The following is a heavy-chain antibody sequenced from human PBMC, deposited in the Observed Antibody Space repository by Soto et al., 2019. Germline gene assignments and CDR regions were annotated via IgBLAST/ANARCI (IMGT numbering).Heavy chain of an antibody. CDR3: ARDYGDYIFDY. Sequence: QLQLQESGSGLVKPSQTLSLTCAVSGGSISSGGYSWSWIRQPPGKGLEWIGYIYHSGGTYYNPSLKSRVNISVDRSTNQFSLKLSSVTAADTAVYYCARDYGDYIFDYWGQGTLVTVSS. J-gene: IGHJ4*02. V-gene: IGHV4-30-2*01. CDR1: GGSISSGGYS. D-gene: IGHD4-17*01. CDR2: IYHSGGT.